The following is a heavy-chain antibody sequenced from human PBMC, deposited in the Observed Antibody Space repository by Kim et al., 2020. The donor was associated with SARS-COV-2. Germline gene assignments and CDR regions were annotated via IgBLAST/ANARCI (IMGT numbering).Heavy chain of an antibody. CDR3: ARGFSRYSTVDY. J-gene: IGHJ4*02. Sequence: YTPSLKSRVTISVDTSKNQFSLKLSSVTAADTAVYYCARGFSRYSTVDYWGQGTLVTVSS. D-gene: IGHD3-16*02. V-gene: IGHV4-34*01.